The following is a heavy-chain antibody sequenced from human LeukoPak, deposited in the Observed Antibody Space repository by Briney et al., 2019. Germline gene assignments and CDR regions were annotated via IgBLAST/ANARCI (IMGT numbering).Heavy chain of an antibody. Sequence: GGSLRLSCAASGFTFSSYWMSWVRQAPGKGLEWVANIKQDGSEKCYVDSVKGRFTISRDNAKNSLYLQMNSLRAEDTAVYYCASSGWGSYYYYYYMDVWGKGTTVTVCS. CDR3: ASSGWGSYYYYYYMDV. CDR1: GFTFSSYW. J-gene: IGHJ6*03. D-gene: IGHD2-21*01. CDR2: IKQDGSEK. V-gene: IGHV3-7*01.